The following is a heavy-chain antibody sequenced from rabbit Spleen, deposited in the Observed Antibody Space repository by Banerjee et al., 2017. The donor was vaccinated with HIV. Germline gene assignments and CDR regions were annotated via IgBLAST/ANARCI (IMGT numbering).Heavy chain of an antibody. CDR2: IDTSDGDT. D-gene: IGHD2-1*01. Sequence: QEQLVESRGGLVKPGGSLKLSCTASGFSFSNKAVMCWVRQAPGKGLEWIACIDTSDGDTDYANWPKGRFTISKTSSTTVTLQLSSLTAADTATYFCVRDQAGDADYGPYYLNLWGQGTLVTVS. V-gene: IGHV1S45*01. J-gene: IGHJ4*01. CDR1: GFSFSNKAV. CDR3: VRDQAGDADYGPYYLNL.